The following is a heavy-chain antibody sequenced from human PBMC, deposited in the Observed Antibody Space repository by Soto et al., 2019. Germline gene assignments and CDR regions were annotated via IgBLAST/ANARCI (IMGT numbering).Heavy chain of an antibody. Sequence: ETLSLTCTVSGGSISSYYWSWIRQPPGKGLEWIGYIYCSGITNYNPSPKSRVTISVDTSKNQFSLKLSSVTAADTAVYYCAREYDIQNWFDPWGQGTLVTVSS. CDR3: AREYDIQNWFDP. D-gene: IGHD3-9*01. J-gene: IGHJ5*02. V-gene: IGHV4-59*01. CDR2: IYCSGIT. CDR1: GGSISSYY.